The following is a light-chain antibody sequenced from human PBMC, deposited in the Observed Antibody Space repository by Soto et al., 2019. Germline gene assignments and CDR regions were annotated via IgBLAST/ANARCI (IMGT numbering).Light chain of an antibody. V-gene: IGKV1-5*01. Sequence: IQMTQSPSTLSASVGDRVTITCRASQSISQWVAWYQQKPGRAPELLIYDASKLKSGVPSRFSGSGSGTEFTLTISSLQPDDFATYYCQQYNTFSTCGQGTKVDI. CDR1: QSISQW. CDR2: DAS. J-gene: IGKJ1*01. CDR3: QQYNTFST.